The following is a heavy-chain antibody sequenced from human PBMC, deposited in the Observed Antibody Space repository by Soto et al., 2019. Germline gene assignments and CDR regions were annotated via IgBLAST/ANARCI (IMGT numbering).Heavy chain of an antibody. CDR3: AKEYYYAPSVDY. D-gene: IGHD3-10*01. V-gene: IGHV3-23*01. CDR2: ISGSGNSA. Sequence: LRLSCAASGFTFSSYAMSWVRQAPGKGLEWVSAISGSGNSAYYAESVKGRFTISRDNSKNTLYLQMNSLRAEDTAIYYCAKEYYYAPSVDYWGQGTLVTVYS. J-gene: IGHJ4*02. CDR1: GFTFSSYA.